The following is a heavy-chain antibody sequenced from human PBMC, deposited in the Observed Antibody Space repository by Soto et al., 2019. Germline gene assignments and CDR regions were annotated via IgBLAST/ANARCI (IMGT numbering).Heavy chain of an antibody. V-gene: IGHV4-61*01. D-gene: IGHD3-16*01. J-gene: IGHJ6*02. CDR3: AIDIYVVHYYGMDV. CDR2: IYYSGST. CDR1: GGSVSSGSYY. Sequence: NPSETLSLTCTVSGGSVSSGSYYWSWIRQPAGKGLEWIGYIYYSGSTNYNPSLKSRVTISENTSKNQFSLKLSSVTAADTAVYYCAIDIYVVHYYGMDVWGQGTTVTVSS.